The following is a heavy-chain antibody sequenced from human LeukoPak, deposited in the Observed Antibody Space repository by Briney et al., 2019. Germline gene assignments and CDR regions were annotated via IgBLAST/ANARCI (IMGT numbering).Heavy chain of an antibody. CDR2: INWNGGST. Sequence: GGSLRLSCAASGFTFDDYGMSWVRQAPGKGLEWVSGINWNGGSTGYADSLKGRFTISRDNANNSLYLQMNSLRVEDTALYYCARGSYYDTSGHYAFWGQGTLVTVSS. V-gene: IGHV3-20*04. D-gene: IGHD3-22*01. CDR3: ARGSYYDTSGHYAF. J-gene: IGHJ4*02. CDR1: GFTFDDYG.